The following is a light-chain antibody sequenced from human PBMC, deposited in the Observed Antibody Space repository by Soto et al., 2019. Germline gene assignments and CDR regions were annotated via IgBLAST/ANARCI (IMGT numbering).Light chain of an antibody. Sequence: DIVLTQSPGTLFLSPGERATLSCRASQSLSGNYLAWYQQSPGQPPRLLIYGASSRATGIPDRFRGSWSRTHFPLTTSRQELEDLAVYTRQQSGRSHVSTFGKGSKLEIK. V-gene: IGKV3-20*01. CDR1: QSLSGNY. CDR2: GAS. CDR3: QQSGRSHVST. J-gene: IGKJ2*01.